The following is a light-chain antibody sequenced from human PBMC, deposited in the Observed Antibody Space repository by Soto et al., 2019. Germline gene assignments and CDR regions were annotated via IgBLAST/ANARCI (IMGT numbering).Light chain of an antibody. V-gene: IGKV3-20*01. J-gene: IGKJ5*01. CDR2: GAS. CDR1: QSVSSSY. CDR3: QQYGSSPSIT. Sequence: EIVLTQFPATLSLAPGESATLSCRASQSVSSSYLAWYQQKPGQAPRLLIYGASSRATGIPDRFSGSGSGTDFTLTISRLEPEDFAVYYCQQYGSSPSITFGQGTRLEI.